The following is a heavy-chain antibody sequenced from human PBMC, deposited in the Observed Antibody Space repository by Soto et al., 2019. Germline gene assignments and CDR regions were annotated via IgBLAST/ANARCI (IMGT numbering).Heavy chain of an antibody. CDR2: IYYSGST. D-gene: IGHD2-8*01. V-gene: IGHV4-31*03. CDR1: GGSISSGGYY. Sequence: PSETLSLTCTVSGGSISSGGYYWSWIRQHPGKGLEWIGYIYYSGSTYYNQSLKSRVTISVDTSKNQFSLKLSSVTAADTAVYYCARDNALRYCTNGVCYSGRWFDPWGQGTLVTVSS. CDR3: ARDNALRYCTNGVCYSGRWFDP. J-gene: IGHJ5*02.